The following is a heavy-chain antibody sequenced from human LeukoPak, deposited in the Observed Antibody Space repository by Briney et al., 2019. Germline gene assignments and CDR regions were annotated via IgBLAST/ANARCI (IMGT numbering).Heavy chain of an antibody. CDR2: IIPILGIA. V-gene: IGHV1-69*04. Sequence: SVKVSCKASGGTFSSYAISWVRQAPGQGLEWMGRIIPILGIANYAQKFQGRVTITADKSTSTAYMGLSSLRSEDTAVYYCARFGYDNLDYWGQGTLVTVSS. D-gene: IGHD5-12*01. CDR3: ARFGYDNLDY. J-gene: IGHJ4*02. CDR1: GGTFSSYA.